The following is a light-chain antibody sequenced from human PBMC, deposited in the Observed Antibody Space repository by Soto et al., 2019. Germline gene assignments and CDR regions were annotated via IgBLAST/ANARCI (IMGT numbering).Light chain of an antibody. J-gene: IGKJ2*01. CDR1: QSISSF. CDR3: HQYNNYPYT. V-gene: IGKV1-5*03. CDR2: MAS. Sequence: DIQMTQSPSTLSASVGDRVTITCRASQSISSFLAWYQQKPGRAPQLLIYMASTLESGVPSRFSGSGSGTEFTLTISSLQHDDFAAYFCHQYNNYPYTFGQGTKLQIK.